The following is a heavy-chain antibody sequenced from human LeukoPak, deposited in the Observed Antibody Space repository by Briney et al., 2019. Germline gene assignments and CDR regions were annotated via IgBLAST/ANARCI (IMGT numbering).Heavy chain of an antibody. Sequence: GGSLRLSCAASGFTFSSYEMNWVRQAPGKGLEWVSYISSSGSTIYYADSVKGRFTISRDNAKNSLYLQMNSLRAEDTAVYYRARDLYGSGSWFDPWGQGTLVTVSS. V-gene: IGHV3-48*03. CDR2: ISSSGSTI. D-gene: IGHD3-10*01. J-gene: IGHJ5*02. CDR1: GFTFSSYE. CDR3: ARDLYGSGSWFDP.